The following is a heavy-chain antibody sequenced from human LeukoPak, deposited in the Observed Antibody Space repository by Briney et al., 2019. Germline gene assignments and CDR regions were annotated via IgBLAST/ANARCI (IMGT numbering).Heavy chain of an antibody. CDR1: GLTFDDYA. V-gene: IGHV3-9*01. Sequence: GRSLRLSCSPSGLTFDDYAMHCVPPAPGKGLEWVSGIIWNRGSLAYADSVKGRFTISRDNAKNSLYLQMNSLRAEDTALYYCAKAASAVVTTISPLYDILTGGAFDIWGQGTMVTVSS. D-gene: IGHD3-9*01. J-gene: IGHJ3*02. CDR3: AKAASAVVTTISPLYDILTGGAFDI. CDR2: IIWNRGSL.